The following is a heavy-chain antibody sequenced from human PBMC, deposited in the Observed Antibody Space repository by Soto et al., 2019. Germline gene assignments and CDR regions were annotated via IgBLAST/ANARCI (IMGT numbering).Heavy chain of an antibody. CDR3: ARAAGFWGSNWFDP. V-gene: IGHV4-31*03. Sequence: SETLSLTCTVSGGSISSGGYYWSWIRQHPGKGLEWIGYIYYSGSTYYNPSLKSRVTISVDTSKNQFSLKLSSVTAADTAVYYCARAAGFWGSNWFDPWGQGTLVTVSS. CDR1: GGSISSGGYY. D-gene: IGHD3-16*01. CDR2: IYYSGST. J-gene: IGHJ5*02.